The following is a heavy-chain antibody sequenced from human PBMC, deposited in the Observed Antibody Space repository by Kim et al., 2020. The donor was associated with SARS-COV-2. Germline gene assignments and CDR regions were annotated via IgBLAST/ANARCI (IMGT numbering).Heavy chain of an antibody. Sequence: GGSLRLSCAASGFTFSSYAMHWVRQAPGKGLEWVAVISYDGSNKYYADSVKGRFTISRDNSKNTLYLQMNSLRDEDTAVYYCARWSGSSLDYWGQGTLV. CDR3: ARWSGSSLDY. V-gene: IGHV3-30-3*01. CDR1: GFTFSSYA. D-gene: IGHD1-26*01. CDR2: ISYDGSNK. J-gene: IGHJ4*02.